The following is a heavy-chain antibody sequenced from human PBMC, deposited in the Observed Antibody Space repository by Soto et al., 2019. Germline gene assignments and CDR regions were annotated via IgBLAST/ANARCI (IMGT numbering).Heavy chain of an antibody. J-gene: IGHJ4*02. V-gene: IGHV4-61*01. Sequence: SETLSLTCTVSGGSVSSGSYYWSWIRQPPGKGLEWIGYIYYSGSTNYNPSLKSRVTISVDTSKNQFSLKLSSVTAADTAVYYCAREDDGSGSYSSYFDYWGQGTLVTVS. CDR1: GGSVSSGSYY. CDR3: AREDDGSGSYSSYFDY. D-gene: IGHD3-10*01. CDR2: IYYSGST.